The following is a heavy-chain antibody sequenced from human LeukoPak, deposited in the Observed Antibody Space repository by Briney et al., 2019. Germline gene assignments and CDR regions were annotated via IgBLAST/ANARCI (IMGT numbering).Heavy chain of an antibody. V-gene: IGHV1-69*13. Sequence: WASVKVSCTASGGTFSSYVISWVRQAPGQGLEWMGGIIPIFNTAHYAQKFQGRVTITADEPTSSAYMELSSLRSEDTAVYYCARNHYGSENYRNNWFDYWGQGTLVTVSS. D-gene: IGHD3-10*01. CDR3: ARNHYGSENYRNNWFDY. J-gene: IGHJ5*01. CDR2: IIPIFNTA. CDR1: GGTFSSYV.